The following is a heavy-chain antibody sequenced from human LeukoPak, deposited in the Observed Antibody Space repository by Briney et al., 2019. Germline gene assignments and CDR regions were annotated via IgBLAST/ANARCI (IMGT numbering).Heavy chain of an antibody. CDR3: ARHVEMATINAFDY. CDR1: GFSLSTSGMC. D-gene: IGHD5-24*01. CDR2: IDWDDDK. Sequence: SGPTLVNPTQTLTLTCTFSGFSLSTSGMCVSWIRQPPGKALEWLARIDWDDDKYYIRSLKTRLTISKDTSKNQVVLTMTDMDPVDTATYYCARHVEMATINAFDYRGQGTLVTVSS. J-gene: IGHJ4*02. V-gene: IGHV2-70*11.